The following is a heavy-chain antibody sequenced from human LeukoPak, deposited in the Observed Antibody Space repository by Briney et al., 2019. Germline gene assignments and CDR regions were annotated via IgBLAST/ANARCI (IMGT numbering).Heavy chain of an antibody. CDR2: ISSLSGTI. J-gene: IGHJ1*01. Sequence: GGSLRLSCAASGFTFSSYSMNWVRQAPGEGLEWVSYISSLSGTIYYADSVKGRFTISRDNAKNSLYLQMNSLRAEDTAVYYCARPPGIAAAIHFQHWGQGTLVTVSS. CDR1: GFTFSSYS. CDR3: ARPPGIAAAIHFQH. D-gene: IGHD6-13*01. V-gene: IGHV3-48*01.